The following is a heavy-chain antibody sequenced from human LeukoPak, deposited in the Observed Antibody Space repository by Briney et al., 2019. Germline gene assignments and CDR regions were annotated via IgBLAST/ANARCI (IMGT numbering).Heavy chain of an antibody. D-gene: IGHD3-10*01. CDR3: ARGGITMVRGVLWNWFDP. CDR2: ISHSGST. CDR1: GGSFSGYY. J-gene: IGHJ5*02. V-gene: IGHV4-34*01. Sequence: SETLSLTCAVYGGSFSGYYWSWTRQPPGKGLEWIGEISHSGSTNYNPSLKSRVTISVDTSKNQFSLKLSSVTAADTAVYYCARGGITMVRGVLWNWFDPWGQGTLVTVSS.